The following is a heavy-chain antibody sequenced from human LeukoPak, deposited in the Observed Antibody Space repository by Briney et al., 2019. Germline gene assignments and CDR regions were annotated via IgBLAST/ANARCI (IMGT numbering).Heavy chain of an antibody. J-gene: IGHJ4*02. CDR3: ARDILTGYLFDD. V-gene: IGHV1-18*04. CDR1: GYTFTSYG. Sequence: ASVKVSCKASGYTFTSYGISWVRQAPGQGLEWMGWISAYNGNTNYAQKLQGRVTMTTDKSTSTAYMELRSLRSDDTAVYYCARDILTGYLFDDWCQGTLVTVSS. CDR2: ISAYNGNT. D-gene: IGHD3-9*01.